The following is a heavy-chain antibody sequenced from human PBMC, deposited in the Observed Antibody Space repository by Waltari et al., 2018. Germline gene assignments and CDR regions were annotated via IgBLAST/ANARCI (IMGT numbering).Heavy chain of an antibody. V-gene: IGHV1-69*01. CDR2: IIPIFGTA. D-gene: IGHD2-15*01. CDR1: SYA. CDR3: ARPRDGGSHRLFDY. J-gene: IGHJ4*02. Sequence: SYAISWVRQAPGQGLEWMGGIIPIFGTANYAQKFQGRVTITADESTSTAYMELSSLRSEDTAVYYCARPRDGGSHRLFDYWGQGTLVTVSS.